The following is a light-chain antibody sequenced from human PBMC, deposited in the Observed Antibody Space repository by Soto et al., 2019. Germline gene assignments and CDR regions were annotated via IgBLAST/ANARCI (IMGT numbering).Light chain of an antibody. J-gene: IGKJ3*01. CDR3: QQYGTSPQG. CDR1: QSVSSGY. CDR2: AAS. Sequence: EIVLTQSPGTLSLSRGERATLSCRASQSVSSGYLAWYQQKPGQAPRLLIYAASSRATGIPDRFSGSGSGTDFTLTISRLEPEDFAVYYCQQYGTSPQGFGPGTKVDIK. V-gene: IGKV3-20*01.